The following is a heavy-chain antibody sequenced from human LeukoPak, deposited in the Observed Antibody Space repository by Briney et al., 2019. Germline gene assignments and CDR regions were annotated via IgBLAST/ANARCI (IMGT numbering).Heavy chain of an antibody. V-gene: IGHV3-23*01. J-gene: IGHJ4*02. Sequence: PGGSLRLSCAASGFTFSSYAMSWVRQAPGKGLEWVSAISGSGGSTYYADSVKGRFTISRDNSKNTLYLQMSSLRAEDTAVYYCAKTVDYDFWNGYLDYWGQGTLVTVSS. CDR2: ISGSGGST. CDR3: AKTVDYDFWNGYLDY. D-gene: IGHD3-3*01. CDR1: GFTFSSYA.